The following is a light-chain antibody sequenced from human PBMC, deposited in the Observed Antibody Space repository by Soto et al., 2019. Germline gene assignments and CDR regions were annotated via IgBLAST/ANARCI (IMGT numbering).Light chain of an antibody. CDR1: QGIRND. V-gene: IGKV1-17*01. J-gene: IGKJ1*01. CDR2: AAS. CDR3: LQHSTYPLT. Sequence: DLQMTKFQSSLSASVGDRVTITCRASQGIRNDLGGYQQKPGKAPKRLIDAASSLQSGVPSRFSGRGSGTEFTLAISRLQPEDSATFYCLQHSTYPLTFGQGTKVEIK.